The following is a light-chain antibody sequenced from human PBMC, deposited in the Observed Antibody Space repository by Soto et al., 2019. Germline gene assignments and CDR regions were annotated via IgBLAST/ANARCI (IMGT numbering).Light chain of an antibody. CDR3: QQSYNGPFT. CDR2: SAS. J-gene: IGKJ3*01. V-gene: IGKV1-39*01. CDR1: QSISRY. Sequence: DIPMTQSPSSLSASVGDRVTVTCRAGQSISRYLNWYQQRPGKAPNLLIYSASSLQTGVPSRFSGSGSGTDFNLTITNLQPEDFATYYCQQSYNGPFTFGPGTKVDL.